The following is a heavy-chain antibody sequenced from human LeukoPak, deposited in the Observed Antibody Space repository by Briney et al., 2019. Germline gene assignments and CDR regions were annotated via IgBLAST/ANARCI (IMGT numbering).Heavy chain of an antibody. Sequence: GESLRISCKGSGYSFTSYWIGWVRQMPGKGLEWMGIFYPGDSDTRYSPSFQGQVTISADKSISTAYLQWSSLKASDTAMYYCARGEIRFLEWLSDAFDIWGQGTMVTVSS. V-gene: IGHV5-51*01. D-gene: IGHD3-3*01. CDR3: ARGEIRFLEWLSDAFDI. CDR1: GYSFTSYW. CDR2: FYPGDSDT. J-gene: IGHJ3*02.